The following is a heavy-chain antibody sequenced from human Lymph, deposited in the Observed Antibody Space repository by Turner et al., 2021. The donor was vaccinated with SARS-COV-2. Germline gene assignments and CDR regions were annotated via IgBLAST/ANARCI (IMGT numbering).Heavy chain of an antibody. V-gene: IGHV4-59*01. Sequence: QVQLQESGPGLVKPSETLSLTCTVSVGSISSYYWSWIRQPPGKGLEWIGYIYYSGSTNYNPSLKSRVTISVDTSKNQFSLKLSSVTAADTAVYYCARGFDYWGQGTLVTVSS. CDR1: VGSISSYY. CDR2: IYYSGST. J-gene: IGHJ4*02. CDR3: ARGFDY.